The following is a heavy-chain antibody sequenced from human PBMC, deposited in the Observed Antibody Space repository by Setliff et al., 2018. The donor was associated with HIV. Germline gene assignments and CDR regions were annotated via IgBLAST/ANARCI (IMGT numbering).Heavy chain of an antibody. CDR2: IRHTGST. CDR3: GRWGHGYNSYDH. D-gene: IGHD5-12*01. Sequence: SETLSLTCSVSGGSITNYYWGWIRQSPGKGLEWIGFIRHTGSTSYNPSLKSRVIISTDTRNQFSLTLRSLTAADTAVYYCGRWGHGYNSYDHWGQGTLVTVSS. V-gene: IGHV4-59*01. J-gene: IGHJ4*02. CDR1: GGSITNYY.